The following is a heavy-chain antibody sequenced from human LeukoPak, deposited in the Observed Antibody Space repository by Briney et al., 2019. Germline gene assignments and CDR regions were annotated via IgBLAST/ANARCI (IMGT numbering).Heavy chain of an antibody. J-gene: IGHJ4*02. D-gene: IGHD1-26*01. CDR1: GGSISSYY. Sequence: SETLSLTCTVSGGSISSYYWSWIRQPPGKGLEWIGYIYYSGSTNYNPSLKSRVTISVGTSKNQFSLKLSSVTAADTAVYYCAGWETRDYFDYWGQGTLVTVSS. CDR2: IYYSGST. CDR3: AGWETRDYFDY. V-gene: IGHV4-59*01.